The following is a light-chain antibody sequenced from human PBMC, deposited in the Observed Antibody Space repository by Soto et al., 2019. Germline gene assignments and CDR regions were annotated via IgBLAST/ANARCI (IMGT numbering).Light chain of an antibody. J-gene: IGKJ1*01. CDR3: LQYSSHSWT. CDR1: QSIVTY. CDR2: AAS. Sequence: DIQMTQSPSSLSASVGDRVTITCRASQSIVTYLNWYFQKPGKAPKLLIYAASNLQSGVPSRFSGSGSGTEFTLTISRLQPDDVATYYCLQYSSHSWTFGQGTKVDI. V-gene: IGKV1-39*01.